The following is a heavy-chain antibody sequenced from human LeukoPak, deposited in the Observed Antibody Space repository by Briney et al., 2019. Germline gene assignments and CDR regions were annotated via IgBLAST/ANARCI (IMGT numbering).Heavy chain of an antibody. CDR2: ISDSGDTT. CDR3: ARDRARGVFDP. J-gene: IGHJ5*02. V-gene: IGHV3-23*01. Sequence: GGSLRLSCAASGFTFSTYVMRWVRQDPGKGLEWVAVISDSGDTTNYADSVKGRFTISRDNSKNTLYLQMNSLRAEDTAVYYCARDRARGVFDPWGQGTLVTVSS. CDR1: GFTFSTYV. D-gene: IGHD3-10*01.